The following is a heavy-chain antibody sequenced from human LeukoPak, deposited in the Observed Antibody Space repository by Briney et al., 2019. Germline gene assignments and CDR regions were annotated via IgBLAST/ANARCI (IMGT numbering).Heavy chain of an antibody. V-gene: IGHV4-4*07. Sequence: SETLSLTCTVSGGSISSYYWSWIRQPAGKGLEWIGRIYTSGSTSYNPSLKSRVTMSVDTSKNQFSLKLSSVTAADTAVYYCARVKSCSSTSCYTGYYYYYYMDVWGKGTTVTVSS. CDR1: GGSISSYY. D-gene: IGHD2-2*02. CDR2: IYTSGST. J-gene: IGHJ6*03. CDR3: ARVKSCSSTSCYTGYYYYYYMDV.